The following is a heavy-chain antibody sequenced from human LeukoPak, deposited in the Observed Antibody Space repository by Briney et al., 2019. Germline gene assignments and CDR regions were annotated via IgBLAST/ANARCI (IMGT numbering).Heavy chain of an antibody. D-gene: IGHD2-21*01. CDR3: AGDPLRGIPDYFDY. CDR2: ISYDAGTK. CDR1: GFSFSDYT. V-gene: IGHV3-30-3*01. Sequence: PGGSLRLSCAASGFSFSDYTMHWVRQAPGKGLEWVAVISYDAGTKYYADSVKGRFTISRDNSKNTLYLQMNSLRPENTAMYYCAGDPLRGIPDYFDYWGQGTLVTVSS. J-gene: IGHJ4*02.